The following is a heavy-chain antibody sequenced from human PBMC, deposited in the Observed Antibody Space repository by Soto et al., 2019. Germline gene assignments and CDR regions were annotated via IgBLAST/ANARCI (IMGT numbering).Heavy chain of an antibody. V-gene: IGHV1-69*02. CDR1: GDTFSFYT. CDR3: AASYASGYRAFDY. CDR2: INPIVSMS. J-gene: IGHJ4*02. D-gene: IGHD3-16*01. Sequence: QVQLVQSGTEVKKPGSSVKVSCKASGDTFSFYTISWVRQAPGLGLEWVGRINPIVSMSNYAQKFQGRVSMTADNSTSTAYMELRSLRSDDTATYFCAASYASGYRAFDYWGQGALVIVSS.